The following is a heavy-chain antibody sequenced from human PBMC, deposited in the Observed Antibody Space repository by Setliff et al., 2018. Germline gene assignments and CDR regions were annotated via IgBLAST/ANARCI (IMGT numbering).Heavy chain of an antibody. CDR3: ARSMGDYGDYIEDAFDI. J-gene: IGHJ3*02. CDR2: IYNSGNT. CDR1: DGSISSGTYY. V-gene: IGHV4-31*03. D-gene: IGHD4-17*01. Sequence: SETLSLTCTVSDGSISSGTYYWNWVRQHPGKGLEWIGNIYNSGNTHYNPSLKSRVTISVDTSKNQLSLKLSSVTAADTAVYYCARSMGDYGDYIEDAFDIWGQGAMVTVSS.